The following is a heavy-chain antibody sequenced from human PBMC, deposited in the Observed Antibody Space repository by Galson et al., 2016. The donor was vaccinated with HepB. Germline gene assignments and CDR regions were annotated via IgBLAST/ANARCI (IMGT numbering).Heavy chain of an antibody. D-gene: IGHD2-15*01. Sequence: ALVKPTQTLTLTCTFSGFSLTSSGMFVNWIRQPPGKALEWLAPIDWDDGIHYTSSQKTRLTISKDTSKRQVVLSMTNVDPMDTATYYCARSRDFVMDVWGQGVTVTVS. V-gene: IGHV2-70*01. CDR1: GFSLTSSGMF. CDR2: IDWDDGI. CDR3: ARSRDFVMDV. J-gene: IGHJ6*02.